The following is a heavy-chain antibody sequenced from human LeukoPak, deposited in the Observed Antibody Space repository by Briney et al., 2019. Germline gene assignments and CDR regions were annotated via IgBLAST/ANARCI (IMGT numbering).Heavy chain of an antibody. Sequence: PSETLSLTCAVSGYSISSGYYWGWIRQPPGKGLEWIGSIYHSGSTYYNPSLKSRVTISVDTSKNQFSLKLSSVTAADTAVHYCARFSGSYPFDYWGQGTLVTVSS. D-gene: IGHD1-26*01. CDR1: GYSISSGYY. CDR2: IYHSGST. CDR3: ARFSGSYPFDY. J-gene: IGHJ4*02. V-gene: IGHV4-38-2*01.